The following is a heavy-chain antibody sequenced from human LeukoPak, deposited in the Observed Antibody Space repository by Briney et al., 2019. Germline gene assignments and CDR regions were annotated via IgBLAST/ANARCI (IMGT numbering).Heavy chain of an antibody. J-gene: IGHJ6*03. Sequence: ASVKVSCKASGYTFTSYGISWVRQAPGQGLEWMGWISAYNGNTNYAQKLQGRVTMTTDTSTSTAYMELRSLRSDDTAVYYCAREGLGYCSGGSCYSVSNPADYYYYMDVWGKGTTVTVSS. CDR1: GYTFTSYG. D-gene: IGHD2-15*01. CDR3: AREGLGYCSGGSCYSVSNPADYYYYMDV. V-gene: IGHV1-18*01. CDR2: ISAYNGNT.